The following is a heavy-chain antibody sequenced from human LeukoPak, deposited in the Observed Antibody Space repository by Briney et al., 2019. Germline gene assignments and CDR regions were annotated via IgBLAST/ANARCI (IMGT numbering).Heavy chain of an antibody. CDR3: ARINSGRHLGDAFDI. J-gene: IGHJ3*02. D-gene: IGHD1-26*01. CDR2: ISYDGSNK. Sequence: PGGSLRLSCAASGFTFSSYGMHWVRQVPGKGLEWVAVISYDGSNKYYADSVKGRFTISRDNSKNTLYLQMNSLRAEDTAVYYCARINSGRHLGDAFDIWGQGTMVTVSS. V-gene: IGHV3-30*19. CDR1: GFTFSSYG.